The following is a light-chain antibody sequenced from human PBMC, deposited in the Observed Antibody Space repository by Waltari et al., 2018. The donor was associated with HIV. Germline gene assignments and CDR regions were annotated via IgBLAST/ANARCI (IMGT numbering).Light chain of an antibody. Sequence: QSDLTQPASVSGSPGQSITISRTGTKSDFGSYDLVSWYQQYQGKAPRLIISDVRNRPSGISSRFSGSKYGYTASLTISGLRAEDEADYFCSSWTSSTTLVFGTGTKVTVL. CDR2: DVR. V-gene: IGLV2-14*01. CDR1: KSDFGSYDL. CDR3: SSWTSSTTLV. J-gene: IGLJ1*01.